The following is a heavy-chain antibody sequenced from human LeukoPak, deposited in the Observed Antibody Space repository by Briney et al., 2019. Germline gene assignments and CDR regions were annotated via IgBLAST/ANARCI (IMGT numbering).Heavy chain of an antibody. Sequence: GGSLRLSCAASGFTFSSYGMHWVRQAPGKGLEWVAFIRYDGSNKYYADSVKGRFTISRDNSKNTLYLQMNSLRAEDTAVYYCAKDKGTTIFRGRNWFDPWGQGTLVTVSS. CDR1: GFTFSSYG. V-gene: IGHV3-30*02. J-gene: IGHJ5*02. CDR2: IRYDGSNK. CDR3: AKDKGTTIFRGRNWFDP. D-gene: IGHD3-3*01.